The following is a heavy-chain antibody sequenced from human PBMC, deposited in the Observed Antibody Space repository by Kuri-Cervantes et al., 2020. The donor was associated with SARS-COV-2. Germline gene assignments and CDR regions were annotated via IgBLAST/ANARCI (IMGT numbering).Heavy chain of an antibody. CDR3: AKERLKRSLTYGWEVTREYYYGMDV. Sequence: GESLKISCAASGFTFSDYDIHWVRQAPGKGLDWVALIWYDGSNKYYGDSAKGRFTISRDNSKNTLYLQMNGLRAEDTAVYYCAKERLKRSLTYGWEVTREYYYGMDVWGQGTTVTVSS. D-gene: IGHD4-23*01. CDR1: GFTFSDYD. J-gene: IGHJ6*02. V-gene: IGHV3-33*06. CDR2: IWYDGSNK.